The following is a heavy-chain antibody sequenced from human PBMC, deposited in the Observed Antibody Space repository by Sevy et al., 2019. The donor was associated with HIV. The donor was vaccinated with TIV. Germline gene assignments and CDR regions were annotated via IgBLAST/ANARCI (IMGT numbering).Heavy chain of an antibody. J-gene: IGHJ6*02. CDR1: GFTFSSYA. V-gene: IGHV3-23*01. D-gene: IGHD2-2*02. Sequence: GGSLRLSCAASGFTFSSYAMSWVRQAPGKGLEWVSAISHSGDGAYYADSVKGRFTISRDNSKNTLYLEMNSLRAEDTAVYYCAKGTLVVPTVIYYYYGMSVWGQGTTVTVSS. CDR3: AKGTLVVPTVIYYYYGMSV. CDR2: ISHSGDGA.